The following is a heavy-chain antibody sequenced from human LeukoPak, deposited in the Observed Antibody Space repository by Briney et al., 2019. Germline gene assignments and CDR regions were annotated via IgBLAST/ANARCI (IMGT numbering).Heavy chain of an antibody. D-gene: IGHD1-14*01. V-gene: IGHV3-7*03. J-gene: IGHJ6*03. CDR2: IKQDGSEK. CDR1: GFTLSKHW. CDR3: ARVTNQYYYYYYMDV. Sequence: PGGSLRLSCAASGFTLSKHWMTWVRQAPGKGLECVAIIKQDGSEKYYVNSVKGRFTISRDNAKNSLYLQMNSLRVEDTAVYYCARVTNQYYYYYYMDVWGKGTTVTVSS.